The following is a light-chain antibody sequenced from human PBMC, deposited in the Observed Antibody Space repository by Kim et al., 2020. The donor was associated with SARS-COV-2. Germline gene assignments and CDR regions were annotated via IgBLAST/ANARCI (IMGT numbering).Light chain of an antibody. CDR2: AAS. CDR1: QGISSS. Sequence: ASVGDRVTITCRASQGISSSLAWYRQKPGQAPNLLIYAASTLQVGVPSRFSGSGSGTDFTLTISSLQPEDFATYYCQQFNSDPLTFGPGTKVDIK. J-gene: IGKJ3*01. V-gene: IGKV1-9*01. CDR3: QQFNSDPLT.